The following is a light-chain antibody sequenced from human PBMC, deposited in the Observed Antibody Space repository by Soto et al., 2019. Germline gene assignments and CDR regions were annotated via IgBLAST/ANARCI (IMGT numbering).Light chain of an antibody. CDR2: GNS. V-gene: IGLV1-40*01. CDR3: QSYYSSLSGSV. Sequence: QSVLTQPPSVSGAPGQWVTISCTGSSSNIGAGYDVHWYQQLPGTAPKLLIYGNSNRPSGVPYRFSGSKSGTSASLAITGLQAEDEADYYCQSYYSSLSGSVFGGGTKLTVL. J-gene: IGLJ3*02. CDR1: SSNIGAGYD.